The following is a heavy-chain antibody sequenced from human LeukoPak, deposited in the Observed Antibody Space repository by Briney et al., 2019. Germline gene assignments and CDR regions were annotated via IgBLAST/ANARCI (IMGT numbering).Heavy chain of an antibody. CDR1: VYTLTELS. D-gene: IGHD6-25*01. Sequence: ASVNVSCKVSVYTLTELSMHWVRQAPGKGLEWMGGFDPEDGETIYAQKFQGRVTMTEDTSTDTAYMELSSLRSEDTAVYYCATGPRLTFDIWGQGTMVTVSS. V-gene: IGHV1-24*01. J-gene: IGHJ3*02. CDR2: FDPEDGET. CDR3: ATGPRLTFDI.